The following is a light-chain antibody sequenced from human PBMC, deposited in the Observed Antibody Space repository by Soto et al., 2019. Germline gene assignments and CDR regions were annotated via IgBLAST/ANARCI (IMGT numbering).Light chain of an antibody. J-gene: IGKJ4*01. CDR2: DAS. CDR1: QSVSSY. CDR3: QQRNTWPLT. V-gene: IGKV3-11*01. Sequence: EIVLTQSPATLSLSPGETATLSCRASQSVSSYLAWYQQKPGQAPRLLMYDASNRATGIPARFSGTGSGTDFTLTIRSLEPEDFAVYYCQQRNTWPLTFGGGTKVEIK.